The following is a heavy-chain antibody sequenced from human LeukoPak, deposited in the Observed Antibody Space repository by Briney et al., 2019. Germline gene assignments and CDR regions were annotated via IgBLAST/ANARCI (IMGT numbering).Heavy chain of an antibody. CDR3: ARESAIVLVPFDS. Sequence: PRGSLRLSCAASGFSFTSYWMHWVRQAPGKGLVWVSRINSDGSSTTYADSVKGRFTISRDNAKNTLYLQMNTLRGEDTAVYYCARESAIVLVPFDSWGQGTLVTVSS. CDR1: GFSFTSYW. CDR2: INSDGSST. J-gene: IGHJ4*02. D-gene: IGHD2/OR15-2a*01. V-gene: IGHV3-74*01.